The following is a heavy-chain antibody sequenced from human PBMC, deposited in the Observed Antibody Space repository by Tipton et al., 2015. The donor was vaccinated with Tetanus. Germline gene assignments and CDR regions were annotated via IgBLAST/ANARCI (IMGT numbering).Heavy chain of an antibody. Sequence: SLRLSCAASGFSFSTYNFHWVRQAPGKGLEWVAVIWYDGTTKYYADSVKGRFTISRDNSKNTLFLQMNSPRAEDTAVYYCARETSLTTSYWGQGTLVTVSS. D-gene: IGHD4-17*01. CDR1: GFSFSTYN. V-gene: IGHV3-33*01. CDR2: IWYDGTTK. CDR3: ARETSLTTSY. J-gene: IGHJ1*01.